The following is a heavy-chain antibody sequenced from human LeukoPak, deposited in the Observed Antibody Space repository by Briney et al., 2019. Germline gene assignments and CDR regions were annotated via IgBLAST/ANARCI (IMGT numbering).Heavy chain of an antibody. V-gene: IGHV3-23*01. CDR3: VKVGPRIGGIAAAGISDY. CDR2: ISGSGGST. CDR1: GFTFSSYA. D-gene: IGHD6-13*01. Sequence: GGSLRLSCAACGFTFSSYAMSWVRQAPGKGLEWVSAISGSGGSTYYADSVKGRFTISRDNSKNTLYLQMNSLRAEDTAVYYCVKVGPRIGGIAAAGISDYWGQGTLVTVSS. J-gene: IGHJ4*02.